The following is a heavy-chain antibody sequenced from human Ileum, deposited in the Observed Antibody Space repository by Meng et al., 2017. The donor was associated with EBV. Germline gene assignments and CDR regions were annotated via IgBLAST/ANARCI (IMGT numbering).Heavy chain of an antibody. CDR1: GITFRAYA. Sequence: LQVVEAGGGLAQPGGSLGLSCAASGITFRAYAMSWVRQAPGKGLEWVSAISTSGSDTDYADSVKGRFTISRDNSKNTLYLQMNSLRAEDTALYYCAKDRHCTTTTCYLGGHWFDPWGPGTLVTVSS. CDR3: AKDRHCTTTTCYLGGHWFDP. D-gene: IGHD2-2*01. CDR2: ISTSGSDT. V-gene: IGHV3-23*04. J-gene: IGHJ5*02.